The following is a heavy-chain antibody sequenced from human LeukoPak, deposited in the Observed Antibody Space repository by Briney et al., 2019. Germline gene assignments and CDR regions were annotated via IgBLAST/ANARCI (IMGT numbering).Heavy chain of an antibody. Sequence: ASVKVSCKASGYTFTGYYMHWVRQAPGQGLEWMGWINPNSGGTNYAQKFQGRVTMTRDTSISTAYMELSRLRSDDTAVYYCARDLPRSGYYPSYVDYWGQGTLVTVSS. J-gene: IGHJ4*02. CDR3: ARDLPRSGYYPSYVDY. CDR1: GYTFTGYY. D-gene: IGHD3-22*01. V-gene: IGHV1-2*02. CDR2: INPNSGGT.